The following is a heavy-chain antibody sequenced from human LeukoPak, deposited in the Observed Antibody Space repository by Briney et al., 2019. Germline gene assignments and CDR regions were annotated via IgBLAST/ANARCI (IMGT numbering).Heavy chain of an antibody. CDR3: ASHYYDSSGYSVDGMDV. CDR2: ISSSSSYI. D-gene: IGHD3-22*01. V-gene: IGHV3-21*01. Sequence: GGSLRLSCAASGFTFSSYSMSWVRQAPGKGLEWVSSISSSSSYIYYADSVKGRFTISRDNAKNSLYLQMNSLRAEDTAVYYCASHYYDSSGYSVDGMDVWGQGTTVTVSS. CDR1: GFTFSSYS. J-gene: IGHJ6*02.